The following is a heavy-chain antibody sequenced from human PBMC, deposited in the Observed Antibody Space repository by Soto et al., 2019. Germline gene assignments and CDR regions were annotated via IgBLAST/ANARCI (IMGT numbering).Heavy chain of an antibody. V-gene: IGHV3-30-3*01. CDR2: ISYDGSNK. CDR3: ARGGNYVDYFDY. CDR1: GFTFSSYA. Sequence: PGGSLRLSCAASGFTFSSYAMHWVRQAPGKGLEWVAVISYDGSNKYYADSVKGRFTISRDNSKNTLYLQMNSLRAEDTAVYYCARGGNYVDYFDYWGQGTLVTVSS. D-gene: IGHD1-26*01. J-gene: IGHJ4*02.